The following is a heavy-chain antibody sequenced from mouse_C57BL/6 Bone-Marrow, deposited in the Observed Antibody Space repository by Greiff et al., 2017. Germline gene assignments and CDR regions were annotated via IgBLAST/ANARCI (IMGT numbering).Heavy chain of an antibody. CDR1: GFTFSDYG. V-gene: IGHV5-15*01. Sequence: EVKLVESGGGLVQPGGSLKLSCAASGFTFSDYGMAWVRQAPRQGPEWVAFISNLAYSIYYAHTVTGRFTISRENATNTLYLEMRSLRSEDTAMYYCARPHYCGSSCGFAYWGQGTLVTVSA. J-gene: IGHJ3*01. CDR2: ISNLAYSI. D-gene: IGHD1-1*01. CDR3: ARPHYCGSSCGFAY.